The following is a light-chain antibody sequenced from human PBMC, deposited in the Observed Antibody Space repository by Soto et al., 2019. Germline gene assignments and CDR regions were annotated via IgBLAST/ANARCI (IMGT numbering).Light chain of an antibody. CDR3: SSYTDFNLYG. Sequence: QSVLTQPASVSGSPGQSITISCTRTSSDVGSYNYVSWYQHQPGKVPKLVIFDVSGRPSGISNRFSGSKSGNTASLTISGLRPEDEADYYCSSYTDFNLYGFGTGTKVTVL. J-gene: IGLJ1*01. CDR2: DVS. V-gene: IGLV2-14*03. CDR1: SSDVGSYNY.